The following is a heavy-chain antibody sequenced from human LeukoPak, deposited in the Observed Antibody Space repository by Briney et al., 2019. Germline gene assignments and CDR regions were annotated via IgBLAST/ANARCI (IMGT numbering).Heavy chain of an antibody. CDR1: GYSISSSNW. Sequence: SETLSLTCAVSGYSISSSNWWGWIRQPPGKGLEWIGYIYYSGSTYYNPSLRSRVTMSVDTSKNQFSLKLSSVTAVDTAVYYCARTQSGSYYVFDYWGQGTLVTVSS. CDR2: IYYSGST. J-gene: IGHJ4*02. CDR3: ARTQSGSYYVFDY. D-gene: IGHD1-26*01. V-gene: IGHV4-28*01.